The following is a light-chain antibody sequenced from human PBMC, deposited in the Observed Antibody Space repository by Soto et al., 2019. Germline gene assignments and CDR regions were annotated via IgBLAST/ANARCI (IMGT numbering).Light chain of an antibody. J-gene: IGKJ3*01. CDR1: QSVSSSY. Sequence: EIVLTQSPGTLSLSPGERATLSCRASQSVSSSYLAWYQQKPGQAPRLLIYDASNRATGIPARFSGSGSGTDFTLTISSLEPEDFAVYYCQQRSNWRVTFGPGTKVDIK. CDR2: DAS. V-gene: IGKV3D-20*02. CDR3: QQRSNWRVT.